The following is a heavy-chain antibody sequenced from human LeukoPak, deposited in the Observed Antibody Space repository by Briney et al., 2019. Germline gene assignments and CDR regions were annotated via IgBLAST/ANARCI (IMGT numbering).Heavy chain of an antibody. CDR1: GFTFSSYA. D-gene: IGHD1/OR15-1a*01. Sequence: PGGSLRLSCAASGFTFSSYAMHWVRQAPGKGLEWVAVISYDGSNKYYADSVKGRFTISRDNSKNTLYLQMNSLRAEDTAVYYCARVGGGEQRAGDYWGQGTLVTVSS. CDR3: ARVGGGEQRAGDY. J-gene: IGHJ4*02. CDR2: ISYDGSNK. V-gene: IGHV3-30*04.